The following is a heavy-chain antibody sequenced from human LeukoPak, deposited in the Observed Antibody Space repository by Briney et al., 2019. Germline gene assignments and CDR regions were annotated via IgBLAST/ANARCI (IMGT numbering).Heavy chain of an antibody. CDR1: GFTFSSYA. CDR3: ANGKGYFEF. CDR2: ISGSGENT. D-gene: IGHD3-9*01. Sequence: PGGSLRLSCAASGFTFSSYAMSWVRQAPGKGLEWVSAISGSGENTNYADSVKGRFTISRDNSKNTVYLQMNGLRAEDTAVYYCANGKGYFEFWGQGTLVTVSS. V-gene: IGHV3-23*01. J-gene: IGHJ4*02.